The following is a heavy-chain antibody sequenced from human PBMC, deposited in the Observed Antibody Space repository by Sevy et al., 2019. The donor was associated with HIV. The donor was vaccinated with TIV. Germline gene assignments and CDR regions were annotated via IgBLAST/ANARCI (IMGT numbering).Heavy chain of an antibody. D-gene: IGHD1-20*01. J-gene: IGHJ4*02. V-gene: IGHV3-23*01. CDR2: ISGSGGST. CDR1: GFTFSSYA. Sequence: GGSLRLSCAASGFTFSSYAMSWVRQAPGKGLEWVSAISGSGGSTYYADSVKGRFTISRDNSKNTPYLQMNSLRAEDTAVYYCAKDGSYNWNGDYFDYWGQGTLVTVSS. CDR3: AKDGSYNWNGDYFDY.